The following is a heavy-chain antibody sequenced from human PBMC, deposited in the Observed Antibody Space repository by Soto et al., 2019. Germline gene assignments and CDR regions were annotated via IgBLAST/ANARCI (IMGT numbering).Heavy chain of an antibody. CDR2: INPYSGGT. J-gene: IGHJ5*02. CDR3: ARDGEGDCSSTSCYWENWFDP. D-gene: IGHD2-2*01. CDR1: GYTFTGYY. V-gene: IGHV1-2*02. Sequence: QVQLVQSGAEVKKPGASVKVSCKASGYTFTGYYMHWVRQAPGQGLEWMGWINPYSGGTNYAQKFQGRVTMTRDTSISTAYMELSRLRSDDTAVYYCARDGEGDCSSTSCYWENWFDPWGQGTLVTVSS.